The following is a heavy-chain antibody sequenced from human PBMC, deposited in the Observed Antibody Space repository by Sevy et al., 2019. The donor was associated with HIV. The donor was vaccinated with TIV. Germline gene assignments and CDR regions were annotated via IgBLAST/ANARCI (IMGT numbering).Heavy chain of an antibody. CDR1: GFAFYGYS. J-gene: IGHJ4*02. V-gene: IGHV3-23*01. CDR2: LSFGCGKI. Sequence: GGSLRLSCAASGFAFYGYSMSWIRQAPGKGLEWVATLSFGCGKINYADSVNGRFTISRDNSKNSFYLQMDNLRVEDTALYYCAREGCSRPHDYWGQGTRVTVSS. CDR3: AREGCSRPHDY. D-gene: IGHD2-8*01.